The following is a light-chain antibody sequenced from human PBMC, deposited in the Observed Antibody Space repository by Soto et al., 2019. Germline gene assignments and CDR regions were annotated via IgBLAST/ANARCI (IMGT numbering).Light chain of an antibody. Sequence: EMVLTQSPGTLSLSPGESATLSCRASQSVSSSYLAWYQQKPGQAPRLLIYGASSRATGIPDRFSGSGSGTDFTLTISRLEPEDFAVYYCQQYDSSPITFGQGTRLEIK. CDR3: QQYDSSPIT. J-gene: IGKJ5*01. CDR1: QSVSSSY. V-gene: IGKV3-20*01. CDR2: GAS.